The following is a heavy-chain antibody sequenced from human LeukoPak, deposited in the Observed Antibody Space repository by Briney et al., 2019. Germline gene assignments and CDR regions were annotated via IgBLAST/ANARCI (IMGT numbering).Heavy chain of an antibody. D-gene: IGHD3-3*01. CDR1: GCSFTSYW. CDR2: IHPGDSDT. J-gene: IGHJ4*02. Sequence: GESLKISCKGSGCSFTSYWIGWGRQMPGKGLELMGIIHPGDSDTRYSPSFQGQVTISVDKSISTAYLQWSSLKASDTAMFYCARSPFYYFGFWGQGTLVTVSS. CDR3: ARSPFYYFGF. V-gene: IGHV5-51*01.